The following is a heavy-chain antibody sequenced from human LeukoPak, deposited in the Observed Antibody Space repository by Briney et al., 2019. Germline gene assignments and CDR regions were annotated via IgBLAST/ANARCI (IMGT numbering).Heavy chain of an antibody. D-gene: IGHD4-17*01. Sequence: SETLSLTCTVSGASINSYYWSWIRQPPGKGLEWVACISHSGNTNYDPSLKTRVTISADTSKSQISLKLTSVTAADTATYYCARHYGTDPFDYWGQGIPVTVSS. J-gene: IGHJ4*02. V-gene: IGHV4-59*08. CDR1: GASINSYY. CDR3: ARHYGTDPFDY. CDR2: ISHSGNT.